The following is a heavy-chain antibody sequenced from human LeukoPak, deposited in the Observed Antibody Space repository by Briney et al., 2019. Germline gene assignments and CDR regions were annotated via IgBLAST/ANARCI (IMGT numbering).Heavy chain of an antibody. D-gene: IGHD3-9*01. Sequence: SETLSLTCTVSGGSISSYYWSWIRQPPGKGLEWIGYIYYSGSTNYNPSLKSRVTISVDTSKNQFSLKLSSVTAADTAVYYSAGTHDFDWLPRLDYWGQGTLVTVSS. CDR1: GGSISSYY. J-gene: IGHJ4*02. V-gene: IGHV4-59*08. CDR2: IYYSGST. CDR3: AGTHDFDWLPRLDY.